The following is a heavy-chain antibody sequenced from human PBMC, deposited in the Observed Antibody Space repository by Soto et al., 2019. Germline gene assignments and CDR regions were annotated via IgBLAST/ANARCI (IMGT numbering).Heavy chain of an antibody. J-gene: IGHJ4*02. CDR3: ATSYGSGYRAFDY. CDR1: GDTFAFYS. V-gene: IGHV1-69*02. Sequence: QVQLVQSGAEVKRPRSSVKVSCKASGDTFAFYSINWVRQAPGLGLEWMGRINPILSMSNYAQRFQGRVTMTADKSTSTAYMVLNSLRSEDTAMYYCATSYGSGYRAFDYWGQGALVTVSS. D-gene: IGHD3-10*01. CDR2: INPILSMS.